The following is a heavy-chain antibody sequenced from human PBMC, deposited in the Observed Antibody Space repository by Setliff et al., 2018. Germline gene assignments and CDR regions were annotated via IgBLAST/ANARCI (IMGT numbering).Heavy chain of an antibody. CDR3: ARGFGYAAWYYLDY. CDR1: GFTFSGFS. V-gene: IGHV3-74*01. Sequence: GGSLRLSCAASGFTFSGFSMHWVRQAPGKGLEWVSRIHSDGTTTACADSVRGRVTISRDNAKNTLYLQMNSLRVEDTAVYYCARGFGYAAWYYLDYWGQGTLVTVSS. J-gene: IGHJ4*02. D-gene: IGHD2-2*03. CDR2: IHSDGTTT.